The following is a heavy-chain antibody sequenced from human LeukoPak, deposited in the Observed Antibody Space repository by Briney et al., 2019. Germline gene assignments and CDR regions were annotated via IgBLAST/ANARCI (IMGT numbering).Heavy chain of an antibody. CDR2: ISAYNGNT. CDR3: ASAPYDILTGYNYGMDV. D-gene: IGHD3-9*01. Sequence: SSVNVSCKASVYTLTNYGISWVRQAPGQGLEWMGWISAYNGNTNYAQKLQGRVTMPTDTSTSTAYMALRNLSSNDTAVYSCASAPYDILTGYNYGMDVWGKGTTVTVSS. J-gene: IGHJ6*04. CDR1: VYTLTNYG. V-gene: IGHV1-18*04.